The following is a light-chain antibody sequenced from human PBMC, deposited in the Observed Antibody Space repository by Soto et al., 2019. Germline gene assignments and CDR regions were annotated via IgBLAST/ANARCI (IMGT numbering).Light chain of an antibody. CDR2: DVI. Sequence: QSALTQPASVSGSLGQSITISCTGTSGDVGAYNFVSWFQHYPGKAPKIILYDVISRPSGVSNRFSGSKSGNTATLTISWLQAEDEANYYCSSFTTTDILVLGGGTKLTVL. CDR3: SSFTTTDILV. CDR1: SGDVGAYNF. V-gene: IGLV2-14*03. J-gene: IGLJ3*02.